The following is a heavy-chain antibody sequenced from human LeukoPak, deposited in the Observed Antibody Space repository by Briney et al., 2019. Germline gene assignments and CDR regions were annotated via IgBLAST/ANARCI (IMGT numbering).Heavy chain of an antibody. CDR3: ARLAKAVADDY. CDR1: GFTFSSYG. Sequence: GGSLRLSCAASGFTFSSYGVHWVRQAPGKGLEWVAVISYDGSKKYYADSVKGRFTISRDNSKNTLHLQINSLREEDTAVYYCARLAKAVADDYWGQGTLVTVSS. J-gene: IGHJ4*02. D-gene: IGHD6-19*01. CDR2: ISYDGSKK. V-gene: IGHV3-30*03.